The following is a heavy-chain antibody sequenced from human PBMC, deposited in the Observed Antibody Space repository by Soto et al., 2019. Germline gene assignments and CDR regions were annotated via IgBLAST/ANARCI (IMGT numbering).Heavy chain of an antibody. CDR1: GFTFSSYE. CDR3: ASHRDGYNFGDASDI. V-gene: IGHV3-48*03. D-gene: IGHD5-12*01. Sequence: EVQLVESGGGLVQPGGSLRLSCAASGFTFSSYEMNWVRQAPGKGLEWVSYISSSGSTIYYADSVKGRFTISRDNAKNSLYLQMNSLRAEDTAVYYCASHRDGYNFGDASDIWGQGTMVTVSS. J-gene: IGHJ3*02. CDR2: ISSSGSTI.